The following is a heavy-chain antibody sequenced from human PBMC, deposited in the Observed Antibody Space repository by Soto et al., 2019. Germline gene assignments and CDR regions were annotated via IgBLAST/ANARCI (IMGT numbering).Heavy chain of an antibody. CDR2: IYYSGST. Sequence: SETLSLTCTVSGGSISSSSYYWGWIRQPPGKGLEWIGSIYYSGSTYYNPSLKSRVTISVDTSKNQFSLKLSSVTAADTAVYYCARPILGYCSSTSCFAGRVSGWFDPRGQGTLVTVSS. J-gene: IGHJ5*02. CDR3: ARPILGYCSSTSCFAGRVSGWFDP. V-gene: IGHV4-39*01. D-gene: IGHD2-2*01. CDR1: GGSISSSSYY.